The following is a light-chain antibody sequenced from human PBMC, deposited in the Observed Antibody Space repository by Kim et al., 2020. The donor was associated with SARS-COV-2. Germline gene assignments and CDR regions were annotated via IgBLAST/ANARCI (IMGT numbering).Light chain of an antibody. CDR3: QAYDSGLGGSV. J-gene: IGLJ1*01. CDR1: SSNSRAGYE. V-gene: IGLV1-40*01. CDR2: ANT. Sequence: RVTIACTGSSSNSRAGYEVHWYQQLPGTAPKLVIYANTNRPSGIPDRCSGSKSGTSASLAITGLLAADEADYYCQAYDSGLGGSVFGTGTKVTVL.